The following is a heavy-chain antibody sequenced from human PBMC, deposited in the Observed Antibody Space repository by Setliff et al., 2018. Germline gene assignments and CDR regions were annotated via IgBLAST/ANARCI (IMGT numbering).Heavy chain of an antibody. CDR2: ISWDGGNM. CDR1: GFTFSSYW. J-gene: IGHJ2*01. CDR3: AKDIVRYYFDTRGFDL. D-gene: IGHD3-22*01. V-gene: IGHV3-9*01. Sequence: GGSLRLSCAASGFTFSSYWMTWVRQTPGKGLEWVSGISWDGGNMDYADSVKGRFTISRDNAKNSLYLQMNSLGAADTAFYYCAKDIVRYYFDTRGFDLWGRGTLVTVSS.